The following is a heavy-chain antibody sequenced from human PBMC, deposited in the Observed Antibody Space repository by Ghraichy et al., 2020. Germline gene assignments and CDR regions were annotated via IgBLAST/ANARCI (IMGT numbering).Heavy chain of an antibody. V-gene: IGHV4-34*01. CDR3: AREGPFWFGEFNWFDP. CDR2: INHSGST. Sequence: SETLSLTCAVYGGSFSGYYWSWIRQPPGKGLEWIGEINHSGSTNYNPSLKSRVTISVDTSKNQFSLKLSSVTAADTAVYYCAREGPFWFGEFNWFDPWGQGTLVTVSS. CDR1: GGSFSGYY. D-gene: IGHD3-10*01. J-gene: IGHJ5*02.